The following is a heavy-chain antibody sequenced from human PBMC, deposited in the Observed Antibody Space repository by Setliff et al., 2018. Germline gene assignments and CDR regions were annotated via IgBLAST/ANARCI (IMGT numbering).Heavy chain of an antibody. CDR2: INPGGLSS. Sequence: ASVKVSCKTSGYSFTSHYMHWVRQAPGQGLEWMGIINPGGLSSSSTQKFVGRVTMTRDTSTSTVYMEMRGLRSDDTAVYYCARAGLAAAGRKGVFDHWGQGTLVTVSS. CDR1: GYSFTSHY. V-gene: IGHV1-46*01. CDR3: ARAGLAAAGRKGVFDH. D-gene: IGHD6-25*01. J-gene: IGHJ4*02.